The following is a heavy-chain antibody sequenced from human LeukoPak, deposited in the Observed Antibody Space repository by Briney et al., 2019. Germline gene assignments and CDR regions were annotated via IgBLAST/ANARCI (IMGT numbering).Heavy chain of an antibody. D-gene: IGHD1-26*01. CDR2: ISAYNGNT. Sequence: ASVRVSCKASGYTFTSYGFSWVRQAPGQGLEWRGWISAYNGNTDSAQKFQGRVTMTTDTSTSTAYMELRSLRYDDTAVYYCARHGRWELTYYYYYGMDVWGRGTTVTVSS. CDR3: ARHGRWELTYYYYYGMDV. V-gene: IGHV1-18*01. J-gene: IGHJ6*02. CDR1: GYTFTSYG.